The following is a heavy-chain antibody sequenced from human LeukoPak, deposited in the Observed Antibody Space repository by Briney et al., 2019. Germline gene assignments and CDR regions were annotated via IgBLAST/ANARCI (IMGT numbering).Heavy chain of an antibody. J-gene: IGHJ5*02. CDR2: INTNTGNP. CDR3: ATSLTGYPLYGNWFDP. D-gene: IGHD3-9*01. V-gene: IGHV7-4-1*02. Sequence: GASVKVSCKASGYTFTSYAMNWVRQAPGQGLEWMGWINTNTGNPTYAQGFTGRFVFSLDTSVSTAYLQISSLKAEDTAVYYCATSLTGYPLYGNWFDPWGQGTLVTVSS. CDR1: GYTFTSYA.